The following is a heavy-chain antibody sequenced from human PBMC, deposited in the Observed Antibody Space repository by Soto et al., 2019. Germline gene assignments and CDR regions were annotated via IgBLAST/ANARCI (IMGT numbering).Heavy chain of an antibody. Sequence: KPSETLSLTCAVYGGSFSGYYWSWTRQPPGKGLEWIGEITNSGGTNYNPSLKSRVIISVDTSKNQFSLKLTSVTAADTAVYYCARGQPPAYWGQGALVTVSS. D-gene: IGHD2-2*01. CDR1: GGSFSGYY. J-gene: IGHJ4*02. V-gene: IGHV4-34*01. CDR3: ARGQPPAY. CDR2: ITNSGGT.